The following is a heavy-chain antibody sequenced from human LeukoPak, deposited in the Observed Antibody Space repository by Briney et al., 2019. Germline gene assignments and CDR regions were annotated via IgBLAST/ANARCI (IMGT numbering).Heavy chain of an antibody. CDR1: GFTFSNYW. V-gene: IGHV3-74*01. D-gene: IGHD5-18*01. Sequence: GGSLRLSCAASGFTFSNYWMHWVRQAPGKGLVWVSRINSDGSSTNYADSVKGRFTISRDNAKNTLYLQMNSLRAEDTAVYYCTKGTIWLPFDYWGQGTLVTVSS. CDR2: INSDGSST. J-gene: IGHJ4*02. CDR3: TKGTIWLPFDY.